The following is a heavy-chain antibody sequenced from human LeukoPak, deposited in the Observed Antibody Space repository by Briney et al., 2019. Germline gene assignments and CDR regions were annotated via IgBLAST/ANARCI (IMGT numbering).Heavy chain of an antibody. D-gene: IGHD3-10*01. CDR3: ARVGHYYGSGREPVAFDI. J-gene: IGHJ3*02. CDR2: IYYSGTT. CDR1: GGSISSSSYY. V-gene: IGHV4-39*07. Sequence: KPSETLSLTCTVSGGSISSSSYYWGWIRQPPGKGLEWIGSIYYSGTTYYNPSLKSRVTISVDTSKNQFSLKLSSVTAADTAVYYCARVGHYYGSGREPVAFDIWGQGTMVTVSS.